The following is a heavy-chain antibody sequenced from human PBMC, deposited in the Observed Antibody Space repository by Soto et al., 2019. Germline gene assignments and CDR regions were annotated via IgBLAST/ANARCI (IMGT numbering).Heavy chain of an antibody. CDR1: GFTFSSYW. CDR2: IDGAGRST. CDR3: ARVGSTSWY. J-gene: IGHJ4*02. V-gene: IGHV3-74*01. D-gene: IGHD6-6*01. Sequence: EVQLVESGGGLVQPGGSLRLSCAASGFTFSSYWMHWVRQPSGKGLVWVSRIDGAGRSTNYADSVKGRFTISRDNAKNTLYLQMNSLRAEDTAVYYCARVGSTSWYWGQGTLVTVSS.